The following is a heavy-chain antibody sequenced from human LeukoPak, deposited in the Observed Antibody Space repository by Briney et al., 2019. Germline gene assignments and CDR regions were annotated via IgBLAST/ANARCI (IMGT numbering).Heavy chain of an antibody. J-gene: IGHJ4*02. V-gene: IGHV3-23*01. CDR1: GFTFSSYA. CDR3: AKDMLEGQLWLGVPDPLSDY. Sequence: GGSLRLSCAASGFTFSSYAMSWVRQAPGNGLEWVSAISGSGGSTYYADSVKGRFTISRENSKNTLYLQMNSLRAEDTAVYYCAKDMLEGQLWLGVPDPLSDYWGQGTLVTVSS. D-gene: IGHD5-18*01. CDR2: ISGSGGST.